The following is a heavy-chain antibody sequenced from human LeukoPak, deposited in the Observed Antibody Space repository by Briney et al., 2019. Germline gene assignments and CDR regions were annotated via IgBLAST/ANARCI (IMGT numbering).Heavy chain of an antibody. CDR2: ISGSGGST. CDR3: AKGLLSSSGTFNS. J-gene: IGHJ5*01. D-gene: IGHD3-3*01. Sequence: GGSLTLPWAVSGLTFSSYDMSWVRQAPGKGLEWVSGISGSGGSTYYAAFVKGRFTISRNTSKNTLYLQMNSLIAEDTAVYYCAKGLLSSSGTFNSWGQGTLVTVSS. CDR1: GLTFSSYD. V-gene: IGHV3-23*01.